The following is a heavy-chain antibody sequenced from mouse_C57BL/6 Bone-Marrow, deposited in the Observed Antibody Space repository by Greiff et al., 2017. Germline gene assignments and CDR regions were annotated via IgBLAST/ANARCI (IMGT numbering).Heavy chain of an antibody. J-gene: IGHJ4*01. CDR2: IDPSDSYT. Sequence: VQLQQPGAELVMPGASVKLSCKASGYTFTSYWMHWVKQRPGQGLEWIGEIDPSDSYTNYNQKFKGKSTLTVDKSSSTAYMQLSSLTSEDSAVYYCARSGEYDLYAMDYWGQGTSVTVSS. D-gene: IGHD2-14*01. CDR3: ARSGEYDLYAMDY. V-gene: IGHV1-69*01. CDR1: GYTFTSYW.